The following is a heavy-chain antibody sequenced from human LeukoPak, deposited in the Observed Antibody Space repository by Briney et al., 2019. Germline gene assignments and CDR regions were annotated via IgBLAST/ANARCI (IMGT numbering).Heavy chain of an antibody. V-gene: IGHV4-4*07. CDR1: GDSISNYY. D-gene: IGHD6-13*01. J-gene: IGHJ4*02. CDR2: IYTSGGT. Sequence: PSETLSLTCIVSGDSISNYYWSWIRQPAGKGLEWIGRIYTSGGTNYNPSLKSRVTMSVDTSKNQFSLKLSSVTAADTAVYYCAREAAAGTFYFDYWGQGTLVTVSS. CDR3: AREAAAGTFYFDY.